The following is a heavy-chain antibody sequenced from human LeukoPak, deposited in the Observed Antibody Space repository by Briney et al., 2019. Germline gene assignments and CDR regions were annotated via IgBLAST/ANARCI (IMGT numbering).Heavy chain of an antibody. Sequence: SETLSLTCTASGGSISSGSYYWSWIRQPAGKGLEWIGRIYTSGSTNYNPSLKSRVTISVGTSKNQFSLNLSSVTAADTAVYYCARAHDSYYYYYMDVWGKGTTVTVSS. J-gene: IGHJ6*03. V-gene: IGHV4-61*02. CDR3: ARAHDSYYYYYMDV. CDR1: GGSISSGSYY. CDR2: IYTSGST. D-gene: IGHD3-16*01.